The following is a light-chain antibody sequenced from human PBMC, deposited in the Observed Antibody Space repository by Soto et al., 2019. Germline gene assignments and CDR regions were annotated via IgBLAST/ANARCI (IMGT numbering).Light chain of an antibody. CDR3: CSSAGRYKGDV. V-gene: IGLV2-11*01. CDR1: SSDVGGYHY. J-gene: IGLJ1*01. Sequence: QSALTQPRSVSGSPGQAVTISCTGTSSDVGGYHYVSWYQQHPGKAPKLMVYDVSKRRSGVHDRFSGSKSGNTASLTISVLQAEDEAVYYCCSSAGRYKGDVFGTGTKLTVL. CDR2: DVS.